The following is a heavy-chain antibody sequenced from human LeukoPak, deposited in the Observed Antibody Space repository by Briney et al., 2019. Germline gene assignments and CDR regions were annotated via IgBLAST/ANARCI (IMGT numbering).Heavy chain of an antibody. V-gene: IGHV3-30*18. CDR1: GFTFSSHG. J-gene: IGHJ4*02. D-gene: IGHD2-15*01. CDR3: TKEGATGSRYNFVY. Sequence: GGSLRLSCAAAGFTFSSHGMHLVRHAPGKGLEWVAVISDDGRTEYYADSVKGRFHNSRDHSKNTVSLQMNSRPDDDTAVFYCTKEGATGSRYNFVYGGEGTVLTVFS. CDR2: ISDDGRTE.